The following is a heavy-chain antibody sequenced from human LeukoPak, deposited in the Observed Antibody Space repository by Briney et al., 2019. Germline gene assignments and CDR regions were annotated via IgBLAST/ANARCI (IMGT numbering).Heavy chain of an antibody. CDR2: ISGDGGST. CDR3: ARAWAWAIDY. J-gene: IGHJ4*02. CDR1: GFTFDDYA. Sequence: GGSLRLSCAASGFTFDDYAMHWVRQAPGKGLEWVSLISGDGGSTYYADSVKGRFTISRDNAKNSLYLQMNSLRAEDTAVYYCARAWAWAIDYWGQGTLVTVSS. D-gene: IGHD3-16*01. V-gene: IGHV3-43*02.